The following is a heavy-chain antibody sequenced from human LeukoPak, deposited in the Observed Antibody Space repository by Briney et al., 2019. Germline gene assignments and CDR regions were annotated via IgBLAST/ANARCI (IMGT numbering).Heavy chain of an antibody. CDR3: ARDWGYSSSWYYYYYYMDV. CDR1: GGSISSYY. Sequence: SETLSLTCTVSGGSISSYYWSWIRQPAGKGLEWIGRIYTSGSTNYNPSLKSRVTMSVDTSKNQFSLKLSSATAADTAVYYCARDWGYSSSWYYYYYYMDVWGKGTTVTVSS. J-gene: IGHJ6*03. D-gene: IGHD6-13*01. CDR2: IYTSGST. V-gene: IGHV4-4*07.